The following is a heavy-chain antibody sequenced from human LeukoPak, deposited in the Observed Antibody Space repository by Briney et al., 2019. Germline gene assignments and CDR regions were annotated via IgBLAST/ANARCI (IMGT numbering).Heavy chain of an antibody. CDR2: INQDGSEK. V-gene: IGHV3-7*04. D-gene: IGHD1-26*01. J-gene: IGHJ4*02. CDR3: ARDRASGYSGSGDY. CDR1: GFTFSNYW. Sequence: TGGSLRLSCVASGFTFSNYWMSWVRQAPGKGLEWVSNINQDGSEKSYVDSVKDRFTISRDNAKNSLYLQMNSLRVDDTAVYYCARDRASGYSGSGDYWGQGTLVTVSS.